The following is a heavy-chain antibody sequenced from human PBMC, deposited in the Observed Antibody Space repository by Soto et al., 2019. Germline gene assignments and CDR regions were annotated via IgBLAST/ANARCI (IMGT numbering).Heavy chain of an antibody. CDR1: GLIFSNAW. D-gene: IGHD2-21*01. CDR2: IKSKTDGETT. Sequence: EVQLVQSGGGLVKPGGSLRLSCAASGLIFSNAWMNWVRQAPGQGLEWVGRIKSKTDGETTDYAAPVKGRFTISRDDSKDTLYLQMDSVKTEGSAVYYCTTGPTWGLYPPPDYWGQGTLVTVSS. CDR3: TTGPTWGLYPPPDY. V-gene: IGHV3-15*07. J-gene: IGHJ4*02.